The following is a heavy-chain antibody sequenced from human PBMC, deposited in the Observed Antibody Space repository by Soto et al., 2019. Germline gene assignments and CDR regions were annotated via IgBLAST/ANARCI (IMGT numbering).Heavy chain of an antibody. CDR2: MNPNSGNT. D-gene: IGHD1-1*01. V-gene: IGHV1-8*01. Sequence: QVQLVQSGAEVKKPGASVKVSCKASGYTFTSYDINWVRQATGQGLEWMGWMNPNSGNTGYAQKFQGRVTMPSNTAISTAYMELSSLRSEDTAVYYCARGYTTTTMPREIYYYYYYMDVWCKGTTLTVSS. J-gene: IGHJ6*03. CDR3: ARGYTTTTMPREIYYYYYYMDV. CDR1: GYTFTSYD.